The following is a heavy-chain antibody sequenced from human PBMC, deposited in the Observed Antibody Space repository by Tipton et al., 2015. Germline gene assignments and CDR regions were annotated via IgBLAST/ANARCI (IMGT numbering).Heavy chain of an antibody. CDR3: ARVPFDYFDY. Sequence: TLSLTCTVSGDSISRGGYYWSWSRQHPGKGLEWLGYSYYRGSTNYNPSLKSRLPISVDMSKNQFSLKLSSVTAADTAVYYCARVPFDYFDYWGQGILVTVSS. J-gene: IGHJ4*02. CDR1: GDSISRGGYY. V-gene: IGHV4-31*03. CDR2: SYYRGST.